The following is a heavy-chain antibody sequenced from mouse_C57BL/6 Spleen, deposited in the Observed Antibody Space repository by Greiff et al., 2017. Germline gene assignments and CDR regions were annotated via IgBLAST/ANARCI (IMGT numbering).Heavy chain of an antibody. CDR3: TRTMRNYRYFDV. J-gene: IGHJ1*03. CDR1: GYPFPDYE. V-gene: IGHV1-15*01. Sequence: VQLQQSGAELVRPGASVTLSCKASGYPFPDYEMHWVKQTPVHGLEWIGAIDPETGGTAYNQKFKGKAILTADKSSSTAYMERRSLTSEDSAVYYWTRTMRNYRYFDVWGTGTTVTVSS. CDR2: IDPETGGT.